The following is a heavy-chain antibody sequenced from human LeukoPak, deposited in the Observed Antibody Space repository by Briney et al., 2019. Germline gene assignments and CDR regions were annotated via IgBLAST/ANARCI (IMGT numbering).Heavy chain of an antibody. CDR1: GVTFSSYA. CDR2: LSSDGVNK. D-gene: IGHD3-3*01. Sequence: PVRSLRLSCAASGVTFSSYAMHSVRQAPGTGLEWVAILSSDGVNKRYADSVQGRFTISRDNFKNTLYLQMNSLTAEDTAIYYCARDPGTIFDVLNYHFDYWGQGTLVTVSS. CDR3: ARDPGTIFDVLNYHFDY. J-gene: IGHJ4*02. V-gene: IGHV3-30-3*01.